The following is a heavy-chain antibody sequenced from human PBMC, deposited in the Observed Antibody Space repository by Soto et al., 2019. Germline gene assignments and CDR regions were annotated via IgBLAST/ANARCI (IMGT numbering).Heavy chain of an antibody. CDR1: GDSVSSATYY. Sequence: QVQLQQSGPRLVKPSETLSLTCTVSGDSVSSATYYWSWSRQPPGKSLEWIGSIYYSGSTNYHPSLRSRVIMSVAKSKNQFALKLSSVTAADTAVYYCARDRGTATKHNWLDPWGQGTLVTVSS. CDR2: IYYSGST. V-gene: IGHV4-61*01. CDR3: ARDRGTATKHNWLDP. D-gene: IGHD3-10*01. J-gene: IGHJ5*02.